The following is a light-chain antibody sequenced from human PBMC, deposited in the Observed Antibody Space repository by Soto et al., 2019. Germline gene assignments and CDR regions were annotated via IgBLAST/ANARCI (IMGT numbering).Light chain of an antibody. CDR1: SSNIGNNA. J-gene: IGLJ2*01. Sequence: QSVLTQPPSVSEAPRQRVTISCSGSSSNIGNNAVNWYQQLPGKAPKLLIYYDDLLPSGVSDRSSGSKSGTSASLAISGLQSEDEADYYCEAWEDSLNGVVFGGGTKLTVL. V-gene: IGLV1-36*01. CDR2: YDD. CDR3: EAWEDSLNGVV.